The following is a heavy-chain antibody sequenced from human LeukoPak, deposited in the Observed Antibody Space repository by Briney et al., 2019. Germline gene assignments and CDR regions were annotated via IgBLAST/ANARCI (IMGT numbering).Heavy chain of an antibody. CDR3: ARGFGELLWGYYYYYGMDV. V-gene: IGHV4-34*01. Sequence: SETLSLTCAVYGGSFSGYYWSWIRQPPGKGLEWIGEINHSGSTNYNPSPKSRVTISVDTSKNQFSLKLSSVTAADTAVYYCARGFGELLWGYYYYYGMDVWGQGTTVTVSS. CDR1: GGSFSGYY. D-gene: IGHD3-10*01. J-gene: IGHJ6*02. CDR2: INHSGST.